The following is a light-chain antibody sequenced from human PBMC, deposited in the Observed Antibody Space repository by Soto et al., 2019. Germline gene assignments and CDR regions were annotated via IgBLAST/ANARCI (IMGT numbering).Light chain of an antibody. Sequence: DIQMTQSPSTMSASVGDRVTITCRASQSITTWLALYQQKPGKAPNLLIYDASILESGVPPRFSGSGSGTEFTLTISSLQPDDFATYYCQQYGSYWSFGQGTKVEIE. CDR1: QSITTW. CDR3: QQYGSYWS. V-gene: IGKV1-5*01. J-gene: IGKJ1*01. CDR2: DAS.